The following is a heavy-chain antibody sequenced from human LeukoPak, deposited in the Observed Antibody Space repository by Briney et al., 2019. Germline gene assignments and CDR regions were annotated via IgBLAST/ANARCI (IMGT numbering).Heavy chain of an antibody. CDR1: GFTFSSYS. CDR2: ISSSSSYI. V-gene: IGHV3-21*01. J-gene: IGHJ3*02. CDR3: ARVVPYSGSYDGAFDI. D-gene: IGHD1-26*01. Sequence: GGSLRLSCAASGFTFSSYSMNWVRQAPGKGLGWVSSISSSSSYIYYADSVKGRFTISRDNAKNSLYLQMNSLRAEDTAVYYCARVVPYSGSYDGAFDIWGQGTMVTVSS.